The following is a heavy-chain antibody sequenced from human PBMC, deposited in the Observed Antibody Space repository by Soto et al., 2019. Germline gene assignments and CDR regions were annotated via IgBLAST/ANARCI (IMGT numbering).Heavy chain of an antibody. V-gene: IGHV3-21*01. CDR3: AREYTAWPLAYGLDV. Sequence: GSLRLSCVGSGFTFSTDSINWGRQAPGKGLEWVSSISRRSDIYYADSVKGGFTICRDNAKHSVSLHMNSLRAEDTAVYYCAREYTAWPLAYGLDVWGQGTTLTVSS. J-gene: IGHJ6*02. D-gene: IGHD2-2*02. CDR2: ISRRSDI. CDR1: GFTFSTDS.